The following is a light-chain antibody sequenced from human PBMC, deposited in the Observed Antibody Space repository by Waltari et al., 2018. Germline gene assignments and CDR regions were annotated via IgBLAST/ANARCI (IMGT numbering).Light chain of an antibody. CDR2: DTS. CDR1: QSISSY. Sequence: DIQMTRSPSSLSASVADRVTITCRASQSISSYLSWYQRKPGKAPKLLIYDTSTLQSGVPSRFSGSGYGTDFTLTISSLHPEDFASYWCQQSYSSFSFGGGTKVEIK. J-gene: IGKJ4*01. CDR3: QQSYSSFS. V-gene: IGKV1-39*01.